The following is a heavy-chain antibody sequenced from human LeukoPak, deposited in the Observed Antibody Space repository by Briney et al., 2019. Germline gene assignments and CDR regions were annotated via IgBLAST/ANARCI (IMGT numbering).Heavy chain of an antibody. Sequence: SDTLSLTCAVSGYSISSSNCWGWIRQPPGKGLEWIGYIYYSGSTYYNPSLKSRVTMSVDTSKNQFSLKLSSVTAVDTAVYYCARGLGVAGDAFDIWGQGTMVTVSS. V-gene: IGHV4-28*03. CDR3: ARGLGVAGDAFDI. D-gene: IGHD3-3*01. J-gene: IGHJ3*02. CDR2: IYYSGST. CDR1: GYSISSSNC.